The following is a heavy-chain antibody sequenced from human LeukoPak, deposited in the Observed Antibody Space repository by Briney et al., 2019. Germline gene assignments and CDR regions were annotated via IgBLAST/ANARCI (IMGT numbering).Heavy chain of an antibody. Sequence: GGSLRLSCAASGFSFDDYTMHWVRQRPGKGLEWVSLINWDGGSTYYADSVKGRFIISRDTSKNSLYLQMYSLRADDTAFYYCAKDLGKVIAAAGTSGFDTWGRGTLVTVSS. CDR1: GFSFDDYT. V-gene: IGHV3-43*01. CDR2: INWDGGST. J-gene: IGHJ4*01. CDR3: AKDLGKVIAAAGTSGFDT. D-gene: IGHD6-13*01.